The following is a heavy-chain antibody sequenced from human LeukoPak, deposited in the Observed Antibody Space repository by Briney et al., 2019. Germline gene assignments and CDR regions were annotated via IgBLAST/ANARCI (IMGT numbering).Heavy chain of an antibody. V-gene: IGHV3-13*01. Sequence: PGGSLRLSCAASGFTFSSYDMHWVRQATGKGLEWVSAIGTAGDTYYPGSVKGRFTISRENAKNSLYLQMNSLRAGDTAVYYCARALLSGDYGGLAYYFDYWGQGTLVTVSS. CDR3: ARALLSGDYGGLAYYFDY. CDR2: IGTAGDT. D-gene: IGHD4-23*01. J-gene: IGHJ4*02. CDR1: GFTFSSYD.